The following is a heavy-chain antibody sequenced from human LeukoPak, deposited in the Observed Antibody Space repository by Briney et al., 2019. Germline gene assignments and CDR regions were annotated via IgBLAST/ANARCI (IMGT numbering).Heavy chain of an antibody. CDR3: ASNTGTVFDY. CDR2: VYYSGST. D-gene: IGHD7-27*01. J-gene: IGHJ4*02. V-gene: IGHV4-59*01. Sequence: SETLSLTCTVSGDFITAYYWSWIRQPPGKGPEWIGYVYYSGSTEYNPSLRSRVTISLEMSKQQFSLNLTSVTAADTAVYYCASNTGTVFDYWGQGALVTVSS. CDR1: GDFITAYY.